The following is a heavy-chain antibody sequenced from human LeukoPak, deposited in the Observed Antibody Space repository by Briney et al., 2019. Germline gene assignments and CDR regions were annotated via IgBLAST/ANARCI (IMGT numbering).Heavy chain of an antibody. D-gene: IGHD4-17*01. Sequence: AGGSLRLSCAASGFTFSQYYMTWVRQAPGKGLEWVSSISGSSGYIFYADSVKGRFTISRDNAKNSLYLQMNSLRAEDTAVYYCGRDLPTVTSIDYWGQGTLVTVSS. V-gene: IGHV3-21*06. CDR2: ISGSSGYI. CDR3: GRDLPTVTSIDY. CDR1: GFTFSQYY. J-gene: IGHJ4*02.